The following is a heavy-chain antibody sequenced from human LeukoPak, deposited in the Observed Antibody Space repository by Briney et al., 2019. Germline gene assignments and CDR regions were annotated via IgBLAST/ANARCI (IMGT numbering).Heavy chain of an antibody. Sequence: SETLSLTCAVYGGSFSGYCWSWIRQPPGKGLEWIGEINHSGSTNYNPSLKSRVTISVDTSKNQFSLKLSSVTAADTAVYYCARGRATMVRGVSRPFDYWGQGTLVTVSS. CDR2: INHSGST. D-gene: IGHD3-10*01. CDR1: GGSFSGYC. J-gene: IGHJ4*02. V-gene: IGHV4-34*01. CDR3: ARGRATMVRGVSRPFDY.